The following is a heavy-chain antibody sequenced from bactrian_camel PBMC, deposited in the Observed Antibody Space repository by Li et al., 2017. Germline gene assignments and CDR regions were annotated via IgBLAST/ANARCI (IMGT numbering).Heavy chain of an antibody. CDR2: VSGDSSET. J-gene: IGHJ4*01. CDR3: AALSAPAVSPPKDCTGGYWPDEFDH. V-gene: IGHV3-2*01. D-gene: IGHD2*01. CDR1: GLLFNSAF. Sequence: HVQLVESGGGLVQPGGSLKLSCTASGLLFNSAFMSWVRQAPGKGLEWVSSVSGDSSETYYSDSVKGRFTISQDNAKNTLSLQMRNLKPEDTAVYRCAALSAPAVSPPKDCTGGYWPDEFDHWGQGTQVTVS.